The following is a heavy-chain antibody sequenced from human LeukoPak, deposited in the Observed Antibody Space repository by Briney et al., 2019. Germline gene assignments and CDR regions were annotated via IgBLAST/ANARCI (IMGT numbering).Heavy chain of an antibody. CDR2: ISYAGSNK. J-gene: IGHJ4*02. V-gene: IGHV3-30-3*01. Sequence: PGGSLTLSCAASGFTFSSYAMHWVRQAPSKGLEWVAVISYAGSNKYYADSVKGRFTISRDNSKNTLYLQMHSLRPEDTAVYYCARRYCSSTNCHAPFDYWGQGTLVTVSS. D-gene: IGHD2-2*01. CDR3: ARRYCSSTNCHAPFDY. CDR1: GFTFSSYA.